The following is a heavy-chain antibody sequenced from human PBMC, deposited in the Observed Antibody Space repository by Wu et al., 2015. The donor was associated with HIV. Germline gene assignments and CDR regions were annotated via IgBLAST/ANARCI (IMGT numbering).Heavy chain of an antibody. D-gene: IGHD3-9*01. V-gene: IGHV1-69*12. Sequence: QVQLVQSGAEVKKPGSSVKVSCKASGGTFSSYAISWVRQAPGQGLEWMGGIIPIFGTANYAQKFQGRVTITADESTSTAYMELSSLRSEDTAVYYCASDYDILTGYKNNGLVFNYWGQGTLVTVSS. J-gene: IGHJ4*02. CDR3: ASDYDILTGYKNNGLVFNY. CDR1: GGTFSSYA. CDR2: IIPIFGTA.